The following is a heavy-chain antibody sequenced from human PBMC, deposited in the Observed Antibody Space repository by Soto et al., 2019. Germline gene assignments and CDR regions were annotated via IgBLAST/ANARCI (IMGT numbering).Heavy chain of an antibody. Sequence: QVQLVESGGGVVQPGRSLRLSCAASGFTFSSYAMHWVRQAPGKGLEWVALISYDGSNKYYGDSVKGRFTISRDNSKNTLYLQMNSLRAEDTAVYYCAKDRGYSGYDSLDYWGQGNLVTVSS. J-gene: IGHJ4*02. D-gene: IGHD5-12*01. CDR2: ISYDGSNK. CDR3: AKDRGYSGYDSLDY. CDR1: GFTFSSYA. V-gene: IGHV3-30*18.